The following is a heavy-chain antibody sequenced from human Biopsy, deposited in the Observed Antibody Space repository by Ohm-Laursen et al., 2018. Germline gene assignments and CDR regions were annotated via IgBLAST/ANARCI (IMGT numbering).Heavy chain of an antibody. V-gene: IGHV4-39*01. CDR1: GGSISDSTYH. D-gene: IGHD3-3*01. Sequence: TLSLTCTVSGGSISDSTYHWGWIRQSPGKGLEWIGNIYYSGNTDYSPSLKSRVTISVDTSNNQFSPKLRSVTAADTAVYYCARQVDFWSGYVDYWGQGTLVAVSS. J-gene: IGHJ4*02. CDR2: IYYSGNT. CDR3: ARQVDFWSGYVDY.